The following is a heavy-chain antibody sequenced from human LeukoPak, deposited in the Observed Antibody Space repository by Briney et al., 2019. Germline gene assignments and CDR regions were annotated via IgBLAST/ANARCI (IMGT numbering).Heavy chain of an antibody. V-gene: IGHV3-11*01. CDR2: ISSSGSTI. D-gene: IGHD5-18*01. Sequence: GGSLRLSCAASGFTFSNAWMSWVRQAPGKGLEWVSYISSSGSTIYYADSVKGRFTISRDNAKNSLYLQMNSLRAEDTAVYYCARDQVDTAMVRDPFDYWGQGTLVTVSS. CDR3: ARDQVDTAMVRDPFDY. CDR1: GFTFSNAW. J-gene: IGHJ4*02.